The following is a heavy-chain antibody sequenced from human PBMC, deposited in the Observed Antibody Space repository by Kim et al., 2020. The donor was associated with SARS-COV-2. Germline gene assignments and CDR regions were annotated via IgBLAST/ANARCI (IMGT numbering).Heavy chain of an antibody. CDR2: IYYSGST. V-gene: IGHV4-61*01. CDR3: ARALPRTIFGVVAYYYGMDV. CDR1: GGSVSSGSYY. J-gene: IGHJ6*02. Sequence: SETLSLTCTVSGGSVSSGSYYWSWIRQPPGKGLEWIGYIYYSGSTNYNPSLKSRVTISVDTSKNQFSLKLSSVTAADTAVYYCARALPRTIFGVVAYYYGMDVWGQGTTVTVSS. D-gene: IGHD3-3*01.